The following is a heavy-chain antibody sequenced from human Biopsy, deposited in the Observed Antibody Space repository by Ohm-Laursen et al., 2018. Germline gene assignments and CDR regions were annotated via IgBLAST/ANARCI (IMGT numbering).Heavy chain of an antibody. J-gene: IGHJ6*02. Sequence: GASVKVSCKASGVTFNSYAISWVRQAPGQGLEWMGGVIPIFGTANYAQKFQGRVTITADKSTSTAHLDLSSLRSEDTAVYYCATRVTPVTTLYYYAMDVWGQGTTVTVSS. CDR3: ATRVTPVTTLYYYAMDV. CDR1: GVTFNSYA. V-gene: IGHV1-69*06. D-gene: IGHD4-17*01. CDR2: VIPIFGTA.